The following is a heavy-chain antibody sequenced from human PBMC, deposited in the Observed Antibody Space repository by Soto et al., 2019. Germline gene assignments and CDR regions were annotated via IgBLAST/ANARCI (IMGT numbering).Heavy chain of an antibody. V-gene: IGHV4-39*01. D-gene: IGHD3-10*01. J-gene: IGHJ4*02. CDR3: ARHNYGSGSTYFDY. CDR1: GDSITSDKYY. Sequence: SETLSLTCTVSGDSITSDKYYWGWIRQPPGKGLETIANIYYDGNTYYNPSLKSRVTISVDTSKNQFSLKLNSMTAADTAVYYCARHNYGSGSTYFDYWGQGTLVTVSS. CDR2: IYYDGNT.